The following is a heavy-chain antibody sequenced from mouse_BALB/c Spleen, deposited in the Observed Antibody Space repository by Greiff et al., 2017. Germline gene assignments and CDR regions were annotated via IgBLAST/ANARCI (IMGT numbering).Heavy chain of an antibody. CDR1: GFSLTSYG. Sequence: VHLVESGPGLVAPSQSLSITCTVSGFSLTSYGVHWVRQPPGKGLEWLGVIWAGGSTNYNSALMSRLSISKDNSKSQVFLKMNSLQTDDTAMYYCARAPSYYGKAWFAYWGQGTLVTVSA. CDR2: IWAGGST. J-gene: IGHJ3*01. V-gene: IGHV2-9*02. CDR3: ARAPSYYGKAWFAY. D-gene: IGHD2-1*01.